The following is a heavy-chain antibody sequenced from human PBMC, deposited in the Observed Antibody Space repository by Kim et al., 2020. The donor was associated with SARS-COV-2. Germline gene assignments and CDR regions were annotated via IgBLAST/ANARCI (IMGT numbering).Heavy chain of an antibody. J-gene: IGHJ4*02. Sequence: TNYNPSLKSRVTISVDTSKNQFSLKLSSVTAADTAVYYCASRWMNDYGDYWGQGTLVTVSS. CDR2: T. CDR3: ASRWMNDYGDY. V-gene: IGHV4-34*01. D-gene: IGHD2-2*03.